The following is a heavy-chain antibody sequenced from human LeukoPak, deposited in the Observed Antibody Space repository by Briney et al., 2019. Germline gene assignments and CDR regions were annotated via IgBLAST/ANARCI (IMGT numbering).Heavy chain of an antibody. D-gene: IGHD3-16*01. J-gene: IGHJ3*02. CDR2: ISSSSSYT. CDR1: GFTFSSYS. V-gene: IGHV3-21*05. CDR3: ASRWGDAFDI. Sequence: GGSLRLSCAASGFTFSSYSMNWVRQAPGKGLEWVSYISSSSSYTNYADSVKGRFTISRDNAKNSLYLQMNSLRAEDTAVYYCASRWGDAFDIWGQGTMVTVSS.